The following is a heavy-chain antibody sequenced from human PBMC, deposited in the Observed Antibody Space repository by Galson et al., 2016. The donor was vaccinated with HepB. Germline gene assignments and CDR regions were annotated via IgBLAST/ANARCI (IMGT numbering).Heavy chain of an antibody. Sequence: SLRLSCAVSGFILTNYWMTWVRQAPGKGLEWVAIIKEDGSEKYYVGSVEGRFTISRDNPKNSVYLQMTSLRAEGTALYYCARVFGADYGGIWYSDLWGRGTLVTVSS. D-gene: IGHD4-23*01. CDR1: GFILTNYW. V-gene: IGHV3-7*01. CDR3: ARVFGADYGGIWYSDL. CDR2: IKEDGSEK. J-gene: IGHJ2*01.